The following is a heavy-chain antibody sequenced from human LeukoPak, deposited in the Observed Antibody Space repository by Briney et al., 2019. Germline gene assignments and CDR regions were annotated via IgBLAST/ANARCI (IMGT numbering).Heavy chain of an antibody. CDR2: IYYSGST. Sequence: PSETLSLTCTVSGGSISSSSYYWGWIRQPPGKGLEWIGSIYYSGSTYYNPSLKSRVTISVDTSKNRFSLKLSSVTAADTAVYYCARTQTYYDFWSGYFPFDPWGQGTLVTVSS. CDR1: GGSISSSSYY. V-gene: IGHV4-39*07. CDR3: ARTQTYYDFWSGYFPFDP. D-gene: IGHD3-3*01. J-gene: IGHJ5*02.